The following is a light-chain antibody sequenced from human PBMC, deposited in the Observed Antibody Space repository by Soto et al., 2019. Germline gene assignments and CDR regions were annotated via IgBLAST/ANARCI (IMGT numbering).Light chain of an antibody. Sequence: QSALTQPRSVSGSPGQSVTISCTGSSSDVGGYNHVSWYQHHPGKAPKVMIYDVSKRTSGVPDRFSGSKSGNTDSLTISGLQAEDEADYYCCSSADSYSFVFGTGTKLTVL. J-gene: IGLJ1*01. CDR1: SSDVGGYNH. CDR2: DVS. CDR3: CSSADSYSFV. V-gene: IGLV2-11*01.